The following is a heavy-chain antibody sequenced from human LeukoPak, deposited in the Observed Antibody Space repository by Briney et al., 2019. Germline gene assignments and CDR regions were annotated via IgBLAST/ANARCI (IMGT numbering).Heavy chain of an antibody. Sequence: GASVKVSCKASGGTFSSYAISWVRQAPGQGLEWMGRIIPIFGTANYAQKFQGRVTVTADESTSTAYMELSSLRSEDTAVYYCARAPLGEPVPFEYWGQGTLVTVSS. J-gene: IGHJ4*02. CDR3: ARAPLGEPVPFEY. CDR1: GGTFSSYA. V-gene: IGHV1-69*13. D-gene: IGHD3-16*01. CDR2: IIPIFGTA.